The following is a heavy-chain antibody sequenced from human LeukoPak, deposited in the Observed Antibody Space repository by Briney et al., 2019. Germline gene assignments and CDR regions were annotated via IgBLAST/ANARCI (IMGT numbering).Heavy chain of an antibody. CDR1: GFTFIRYN. V-gene: IGHV3-21*01. Sequence: KPGGSLRLSCAASGFTFIRYNMNWVRQAPGKGMEWVSSISSSNTYIYYADSVKGRFTISRDNAKNSLYLQMNSLRAEDTAVYYCARDPPSFALWGQGTLVTVSS. J-gene: IGHJ4*02. CDR3: ARDPPSFAL. D-gene: IGHD3-3*02. CDR2: ISSSNTYI.